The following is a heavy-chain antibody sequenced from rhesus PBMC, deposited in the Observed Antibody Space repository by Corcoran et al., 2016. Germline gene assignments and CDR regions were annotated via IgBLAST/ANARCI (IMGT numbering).Heavy chain of an antibody. CDR1: GGPISDSYR. CDR2: IYGSSTST. Sequence: QVQLQESGPGVVKPSETLSLTCAVSGGPISDSYRWSWIRQPPGKGLEWIGYIYGSSTSTNYNPSLKSRVTISKDTSKNQFSVKLSSVTAADTAVYYCARDEYSNLDYWGQGVLVTVSS. J-gene: IGHJ4*01. V-gene: IGHV4S10*01. D-gene: IGHD4-23*01. CDR3: ARDEYSNLDY.